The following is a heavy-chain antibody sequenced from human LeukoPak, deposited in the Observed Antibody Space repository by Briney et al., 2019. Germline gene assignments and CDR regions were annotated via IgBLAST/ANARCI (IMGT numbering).Heavy chain of an antibody. V-gene: IGHV4-39*01. J-gene: IGHJ4*02. CDR2: KYYSGNT. CDR3: ARQGVVVAAYFDS. CDR1: GGSISSPSFY. Sequence: PSDTLSLTCTISGGSISSPSFYWAWIRQTPEKGLEWIGSKYYSGNTYYNPSLKSRVTISVDTSKNHFSLSLTSVTAADTAVYYCARQGVVVAAYFDSWGQGTLVTVSP. D-gene: IGHD2-15*01.